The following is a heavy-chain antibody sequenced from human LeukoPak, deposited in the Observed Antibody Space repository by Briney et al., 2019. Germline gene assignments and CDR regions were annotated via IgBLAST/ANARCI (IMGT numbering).Heavy chain of an antibody. J-gene: IGHJ1*01. CDR2: IYHSGST. CDR3: ASPKYCSSTSCYIRDARYFQH. Sequence: SETLSLTCAVSGYSISSGYYWGWIRQPPGKGLEWIGSIYHSGSTYYNPSLKSRVTISVDTSKNQFSLKLSSVTAADTAVYYCASPKYCSSTSCYIRDARYFQHWGQGTLVIVSS. V-gene: IGHV4-38-2*01. CDR1: GYSISSGYY. D-gene: IGHD2-2*02.